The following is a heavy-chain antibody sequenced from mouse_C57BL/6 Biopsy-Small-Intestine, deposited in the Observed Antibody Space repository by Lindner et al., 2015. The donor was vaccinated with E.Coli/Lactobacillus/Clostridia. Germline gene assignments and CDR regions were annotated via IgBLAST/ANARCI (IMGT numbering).Heavy chain of an antibody. CDR1: GYSFIGYN. Sequence: VQLQESGAELMKPGASVKISCKASGYSFIGYNMNWVKQSHGKSLEWIGKINPNYGSINYNQKFRGKATLTVDKSSNTAYMQLNSLTSEDSAVYYCTRSLYSDGYYGAMDYWGQGTSVTVSS. CDR3: TRSLYSDGYYGAMDY. D-gene: IGHD2-3*01. CDR2: INPNYGSI. V-gene: IGHV1-39*01. J-gene: IGHJ4*01.